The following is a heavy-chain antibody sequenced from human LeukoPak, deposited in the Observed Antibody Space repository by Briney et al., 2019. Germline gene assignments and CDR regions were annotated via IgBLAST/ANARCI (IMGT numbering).Heavy chain of an antibody. CDR2: IYYSGST. V-gene: IGHV4-30-4*01. CDR1: GGSIGSGDYY. Sequence: SETLSLTCTVSGGSIGSGDYYWSWIRQPPGKGLEWIGYIYYSGSTYYNPSLKSRVTISVDTSKNQFSLKLSSVTAADTAVYYCAREAVGSGSPIYYYYYGMDVWGQGTTVTVSS. D-gene: IGHD3-10*01. J-gene: IGHJ6*02. CDR3: AREAVGSGSPIYYYYYGMDV.